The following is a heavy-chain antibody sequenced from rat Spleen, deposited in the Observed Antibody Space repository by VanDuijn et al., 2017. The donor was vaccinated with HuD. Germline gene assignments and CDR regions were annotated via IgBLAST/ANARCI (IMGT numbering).Heavy chain of an antibody. Sequence: EVQLVESGGGLVQPGRSMKVSCAASGFTFSDYYMAWVRQAPKKGLEWVASISYEASSTYYGDSVKGRFTISRDNAKSTLYLQMDSLRSEDTATYYCARHRNYGGIPFDFWGQGVMVTVSS. CDR3: ARHRNYGGIPFDF. J-gene: IGHJ2*01. D-gene: IGHD1-11*01. CDR2: ISYEASST. CDR1: GFTFSDYY. V-gene: IGHV5-22*01.